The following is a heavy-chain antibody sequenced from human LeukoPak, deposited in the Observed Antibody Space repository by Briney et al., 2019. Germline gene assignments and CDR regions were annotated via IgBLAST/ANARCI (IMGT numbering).Heavy chain of an antibody. Sequence: ASVKVSCKVSGYTLTELSMHWVRQAPGKGLEWMGGFDPEDGETIYAQKFQGRVTMTGDTSTDTAYMELSSLRSEDTAVYYCATDSRERVFDPWGQGTLVTVSS. V-gene: IGHV1-24*01. D-gene: IGHD1-26*01. J-gene: IGHJ5*02. CDR1: GYTLTELS. CDR2: FDPEDGET. CDR3: ATDSRERVFDP.